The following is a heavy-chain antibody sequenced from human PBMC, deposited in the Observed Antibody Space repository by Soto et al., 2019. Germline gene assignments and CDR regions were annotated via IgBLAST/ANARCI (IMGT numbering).Heavy chain of an antibody. CDR1: GFTFSSYG. V-gene: IGHV3-30*18. CDR2: ISYDGSNK. J-gene: IGHJ5*02. D-gene: IGHD3-10*01. Sequence: LRLSCAASGFTFSSYGMHWVRQAPGKGLEWVAVISYDGSNKYYADSVKGRFTISRDNSKNTLYLQMNSLRAEDTAVYYCAKDLGRYYYGSGTSLWFDPWGQGTLVTVSS. CDR3: AKDLGRYYYGSGTSLWFDP.